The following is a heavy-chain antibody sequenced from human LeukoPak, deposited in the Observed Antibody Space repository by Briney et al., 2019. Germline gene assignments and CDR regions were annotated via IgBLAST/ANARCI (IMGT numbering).Heavy chain of an antibody. Sequence: PSETLSLTCTVSGGSISSYYWSWIRQPPGKGLEWIGYIYYSGSTNYNPSLKSRVTISVDTSKNQFSLKLSSVTAADTAVYYCARVDMVRGYYFDYWGQGILVTVSS. J-gene: IGHJ4*02. D-gene: IGHD3-10*01. CDR3: ARVDMVRGYYFDY. CDR2: IYYSGST. V-gene: IGHV4-59*08. CDR1: GGSISSYY.